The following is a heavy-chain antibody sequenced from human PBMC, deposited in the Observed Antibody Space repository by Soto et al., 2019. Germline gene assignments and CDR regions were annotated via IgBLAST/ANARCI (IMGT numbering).Heavy chain of an antibody. J-gene: IGHJ4*02. Sequence: QVQLVQSGAEVKKPGSSVKVSCKASGGTFSSYAISWVRQAPGQGLEWMGGIIPFFGTANYAQKFQGRVTITADESTSTAYMELSSLRSEDTAVYYCARSTAYYYDSSGYYRNPKFDYWGQGTLVTVSS. CDR3: ARSTAYYYDSSGYYRNPKFDY. D-gene: IGHD3-22*01. CDR1: GGTFSSYA. CDR2: IIPFFGTA. V-gene: IGHV1-69*01.